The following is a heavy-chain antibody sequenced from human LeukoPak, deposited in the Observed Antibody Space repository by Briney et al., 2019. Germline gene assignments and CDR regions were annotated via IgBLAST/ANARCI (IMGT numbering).Heavy chain of an antibody. V-gene: IGHV3-73*01. CDR2: IRTKTYNYAT. CDR3: TRSDSGSYQMGFDY. J-gene: IGHJ4*02. Sequence: GGSLRLSCAASGFTFSGSSMHWVRQASGKGLEWVGRIRTKTYNYATAYGASVKGRFTLSRDDSKNTAYLQMNSLKTEDTAVYYCTRSDSGSYQMGFDYWGQGTLVTVSS. CDR1: GFTFSGSS. D-gene: IGHD1-26*01.